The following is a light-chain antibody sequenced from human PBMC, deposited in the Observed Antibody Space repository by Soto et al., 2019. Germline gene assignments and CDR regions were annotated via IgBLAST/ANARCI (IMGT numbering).Light chain of an antibody. CDR3: QSYDNSLTGSWV. CDR1: SSNIGAGYD. V-gene: IGLV1-40*01. Sequence: QSVLTQPPSVSGAPGQRVTISCTGSSSNIGAGYDVHWYQQLPGTAPKLLIFGNTNRPSGVPDRFSGSKSDTSASLAITGLQAEDEADYYCQSYDNSLTGSWVFGEGTKLTVL. J-gene: IGLJ3*02. CDR2: GNT.